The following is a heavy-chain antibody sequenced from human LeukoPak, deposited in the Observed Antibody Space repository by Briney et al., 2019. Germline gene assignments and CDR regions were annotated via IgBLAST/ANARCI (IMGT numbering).Heavy chain of an antibody. D-gene: IGHD2-15*01. J-gene: IGHJ4*02. CDR1: GFTFSSYG. CDR3: VQIPGGGY. V-gene: IGHV3-NL1*01. Sequence: GRSLRLSCAASGFTFSSYGMHWVRQAPGKGLEWVSIIYSGGSTYYADSVKGRFTISRDNSKNTLYLQMNSLRAEDTAIYYCVQIPGGGYWGQGTLVTVSS. CDR2: IYSGGST.